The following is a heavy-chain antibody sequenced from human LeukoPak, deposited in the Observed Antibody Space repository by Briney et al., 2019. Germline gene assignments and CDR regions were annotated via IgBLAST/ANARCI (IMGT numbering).Heavy chain of an antibody. CDR3: AREVGSRGYSYGYLDY. CDR1: GFTFSSYW. CDR2: INTDGSST. Sequence: GGSLRLSCAASGFTFSSYWMHWVRQAPGKGLVWVSRINTDGSSTSYADSVKGRFTISRDNAKNTLYLQMNSLRAEDTAVYYCAREVGSRGYSYGYLDYWGQGTLVTVSS. D-gene: IGHD5-18*01. V-gene: IGHV3-74*01. J-gene: IGHJ4*02.